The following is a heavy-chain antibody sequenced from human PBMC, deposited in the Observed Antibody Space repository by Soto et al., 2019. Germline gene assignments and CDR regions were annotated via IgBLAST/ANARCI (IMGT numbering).Heavy chain of an antibody. J-gene: IGHJ4*02. V-gene: IGHV1-18*01. CDR1: GYTFTSYG. CDR3: ARVGSFRDHTMVRGVIICTGDY. CDR2: ISAYNGNT. Sequence: QVQLVQSGAEVKKPGASVKVSCKASGYTFTSYGISWVRQAPGQGLEWMGWISAYNGNTNYAQKLQGRVTMTTDTSTSTAYMELRSLRSDDTAVYYCARVGSFRDHTMVRGVIICTGDYWGQGTLVTVSS. D-gene: IGHD3-10*01.